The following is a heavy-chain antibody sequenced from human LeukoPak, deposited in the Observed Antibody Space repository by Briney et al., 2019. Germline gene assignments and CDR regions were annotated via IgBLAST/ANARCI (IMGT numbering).Heavy chain of an antibody. CDR1: GGSFSGYY. J-gene: IGHJ6*03. V-gene: IGHV4-34*01. D-gene: IGHD6-19*01. CDR2: INHSGST. CDR3: ARGHPPALGIAVAGNYYMDV. Sequence: SETLSLTCAVHGGSFSGYYWSWIRQPPGKGLEWIGEINHSGSTNYNPSLKSRVTISVDTSKNQFSLKLSSVTAADTAVYHCARGHPPALGIAVAGNYYMDVWGKGTTVTVSS.